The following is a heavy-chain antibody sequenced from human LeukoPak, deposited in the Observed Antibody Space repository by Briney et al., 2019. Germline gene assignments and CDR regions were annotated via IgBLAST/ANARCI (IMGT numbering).Heavy chain of an antibody. CDR1: GFTFSSYA. CDR3: AKVNYYDSSGSNVDY. J-gene: IGHJ4*02. D-gene: IGHD3-22*01. Sequence: GGSLRLSCAASGFTFSSYAMSWVRQAPGKGLGWVSAISGSGGSTYYADSVKGRFTISRDNSKNTLYLQMNSLRAEDTAVYYCAKVNYYDSSGSNVDYWGQGTLVTVSS. V-gene: IGHV3-23*01. CDR2: ISGSGGST.